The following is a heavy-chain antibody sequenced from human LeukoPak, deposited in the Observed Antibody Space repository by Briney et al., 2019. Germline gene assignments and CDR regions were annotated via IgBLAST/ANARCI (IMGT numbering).Heavy chain of an antibody. CDR3: ARVLGEYGDYYDH. CDR1: GFTFSSYW. Sequence: GGSLRLSCAASGFTFSSYWMSWVRQAPGKGLEWVANIKQDGSEKYYVDSVKGRFTISRDNAKNSLYLQMNSLRAEDTTVYYCARVLGEYGDYYDHWGQGTLVTVSS. CDR2: IKQDGSEK. J-gene: IGHJ4*02. D-gene: IGHD3-16*01. V-gene: IGHV3-7*03.